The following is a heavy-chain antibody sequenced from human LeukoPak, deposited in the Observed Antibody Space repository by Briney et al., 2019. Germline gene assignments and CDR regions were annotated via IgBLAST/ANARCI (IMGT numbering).Heavy chain of an antibody. V-gene: IGHV1-8*01. Sequence: GASVKVSCKASGYTFTSYDINWVRQATGQGLEWMGWMNPNSGNTGYAQKFQGRVTMTRNTSISTAYMELSSLRSEDTAVYYCARPRYDYVWGSYRYAGFDYWGQGTLVTVSS. CDR1: GYTFTSYD. CDR3: ARPRYDYVWGSYRYAGFDY. D-gene: IGHD3-16*02. J-gene: IGHJ4*02. CDR2: MNPNSGNT.